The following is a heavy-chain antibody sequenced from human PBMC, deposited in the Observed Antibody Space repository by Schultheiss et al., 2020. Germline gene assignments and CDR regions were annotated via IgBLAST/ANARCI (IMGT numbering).Heavy chain of an antibody. CDR3: AREARYCSTGSCSFLDY. Sequence: SETLSLTCTVSGGSISNTNYYWGWIRQPPGKGLEWIGEINHSGSTNYNPSLKSRVTISVDKSKNQFSLNLTSVTAADTAVYYCAREARYCSTGSCSFLDYWGQGTRVTVSS. CDR2: INHSGST. D-gene: IGHD2-15*01. CDR1: GGSISNTNYY. V-gene: IGHV4-39*07. J-gene: IGHJ4*02.